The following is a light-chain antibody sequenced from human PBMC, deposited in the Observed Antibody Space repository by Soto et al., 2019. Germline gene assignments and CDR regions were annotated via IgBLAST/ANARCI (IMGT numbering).Light chain of an antibody. Sequence: EIVMTQSPATLSVSPGERATLSCRASQSVSSNLAWYQQKPGQAPRLLIYGASTRATNIPARFSGSGSGTEFTLTISSLQSEDFAVHYCQQYNNWPRTFGQGTKVDIK. V-gene: IGKV3-15*01. CDR3: QQYNNWPRT. J-gene: IGKJ2*01. CDR2: GAS. CDR1: QSVSSN.